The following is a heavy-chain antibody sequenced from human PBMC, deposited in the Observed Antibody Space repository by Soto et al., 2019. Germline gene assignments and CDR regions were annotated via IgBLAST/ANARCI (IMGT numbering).Heavy chain of an antibody. CDR3: TRVFSYYDPHDY. D-gene: IGHD3-22*01. Sequence: EVQLVESGGGLVQPGRSLRLSCTASGFTFGDYAMSWVRQAPGKGLEWVGFIRSKAYGGTTEYAASVKGRFTISRDDSKSIAYLQMNSLKTEDTAVYYCTRVFSYYDPHDYWGQGTLVTVSS. V-gene: IGHV3-49*04. CDR1: GFTFGDYA. CDR2: IRSKAYGGTT. J-gene: IGHJ4*02.